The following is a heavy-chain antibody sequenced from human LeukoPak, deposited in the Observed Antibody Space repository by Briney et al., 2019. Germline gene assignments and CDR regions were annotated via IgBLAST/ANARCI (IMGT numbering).Heavy chain of an antibody. D-gene: IGHD1-26*01. V-gene: IGHV3-48*01. Sequence: PGGSLRLSCAASGFTFSSYSMNWVRQAPGKGLEWVSYISSSSSTIYYADSMKGRFTISRDNAKNSLYLQMNSLRAEDTAVYYCARTRGVGATRDFDYWGQGTLVTVSS. J-gene: IGHJ4*02. CDR3: ARTRGVGATRDFDY. CDR1: GFTFSSYS. CDR2: ISSSSSTI.